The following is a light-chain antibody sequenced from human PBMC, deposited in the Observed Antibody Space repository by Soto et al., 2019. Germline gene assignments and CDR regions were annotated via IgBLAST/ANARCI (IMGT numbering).Light chain of an antibody. CDR1: QSISSW. CDR2: DAS. J-gene: IGKJ1*01. CDR3: QQYNSYPWT. V-gene: IGKV1-5*01. Sequence: DIQLTQSTSTLSASVGDRVTLTCRASQSISSWLAWYQQKPGKAPKLLIYDASSLESGVPSRFSGSGSGTEFTLTITSLQPDDFATYYCQQYNSYPWTFAQGTKVAIK.